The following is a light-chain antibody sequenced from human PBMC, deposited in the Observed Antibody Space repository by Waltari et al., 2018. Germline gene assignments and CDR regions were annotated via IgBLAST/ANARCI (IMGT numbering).Light chain of an antibody. CDR1: SSAVGNYDY. J-gene: IGLJ1*01. V-gene: IGLV2-14*01. Sequence: QSALTQPASVSGSPGPSTTISCTGTSSAVGNYDYVSWYQQYSGKPPNLMIYDVRHRPSGVFDRFSGSKSGNTASLTISGLQAEDEADYYCSSYTSSDTYVFGTGTKVTVL. CDR3: SSYTSSDTYV. CDR2: DVR.